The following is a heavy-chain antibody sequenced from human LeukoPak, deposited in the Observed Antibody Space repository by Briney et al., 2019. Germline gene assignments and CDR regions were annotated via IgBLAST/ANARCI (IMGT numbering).Heavy chain of an antibody. J-gene: IGHJ6*03. CDR2: ISVSGNT. V-gene: IGHV3-23*01. Sequence: QPGGSLRLSCAASGLTLSSYAMSWVRQAPGKGLEWVSAISVSGNTYHADSVKGRFTISRDSSKNTLYLQMNRLRAEDTAVYYCAKDSAVAGIRDYYYYYMDVWGKGTTVTVSS. D-gene: IGHD6-19*01. CDR1: GLTLSSYA. CDR3: AKDSAVAGIRDYYYYYMDV.